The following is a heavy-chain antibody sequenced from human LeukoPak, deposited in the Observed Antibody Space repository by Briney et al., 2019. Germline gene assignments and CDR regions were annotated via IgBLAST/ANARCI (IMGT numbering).Heavy chain of an antibody. Sequence: SETLSLTCTVSGGSISSYYWSWIRQPPGKGLEWIGCIYYSGNTNYNPSLKSRVTISVDTSKNQFSLKLSSVTAADTAVYYCARHPAAGYSSSIDYWGQGTLVTVSS. CDR3: ARHPAAGYSSSIDY. V-gene: IGHV4-59*08. D-gene: IGHD6-19*01. J-gene: IGHJ4*02. CDR1: GGSISSYY. CDR2: IYYSGNT.